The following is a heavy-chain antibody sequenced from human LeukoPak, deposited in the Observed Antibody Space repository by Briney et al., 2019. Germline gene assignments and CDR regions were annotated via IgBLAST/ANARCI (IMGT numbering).Heavy chain of an antibody. CDR2: IRRRAYGGAT. CDR3: SRNGQVDFDY. Sequence: PGGSLRLSCTTSGFAFDDFAMSWVRHPAGKGLKGVGFIRRRAYGGATEYAASVKGRFIISRDDSKGIAYLQMNSLKTEDKGVYYCSRNGQVDFDYWGQGTLVTVSS. J-gene: IGHJ4*02. V-gene: IGHV3-49*04. CDR1: GFAFDDFA.